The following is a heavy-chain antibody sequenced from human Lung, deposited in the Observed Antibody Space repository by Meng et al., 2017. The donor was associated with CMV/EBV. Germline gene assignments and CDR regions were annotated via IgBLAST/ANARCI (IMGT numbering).Heavy chain of an antibody. CDR3: ATGSYSSDDAFDI. Sequence: GESXKISXEASGFTFSNAWMSWVRQAPGKGLEWVGRIKSKTDGGTTDYAAPVKGRFTISRDDSKNTLYLQMNSLKTEDTAVYYCATGSYSSDDAFDIWGQGXMVTVSS. J-gene: IGHJ3*02. CDR1: GFTFSNAW. CDR2: IKSKTDGGTT. V-gene: IGHV3-15*01. D-gene: IGHD6-25*01.